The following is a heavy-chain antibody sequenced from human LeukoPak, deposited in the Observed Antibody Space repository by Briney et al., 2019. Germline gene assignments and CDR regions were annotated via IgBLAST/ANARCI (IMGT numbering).Heavy chain of an antibody. CDR3: ARVVGVYYFDY. V-gene: IGHV1-18*01. Sequence: ASVKVSCKASGYTFTSYGFSWVRQAPGQGLEWMGWISAYNGNTNYAQKLQGRVTMTTDTSTSTASMELRSLRSDDTAVYYCARVVGVYYFDYWGQGTLVTVSS. CDR2: ISAYNGNT. CDR1: GYTFTSYG. J-gene: IGHJ4*02. D-gene: IGHD5/OR15-5a*01.